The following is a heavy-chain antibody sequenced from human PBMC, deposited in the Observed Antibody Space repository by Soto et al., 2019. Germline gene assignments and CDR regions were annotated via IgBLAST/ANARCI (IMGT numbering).Heavy chain of an antibody. CDR3: ARVRVCSSTSCHGYYYYGMDV. J-gene: IGHJ6*02. V-gene: IGHV1-69*13. Sequence: SAKVSCKASGGSLRSYAISWARQAHEQGLEWMGGIIPIFGTANYAQKFQGRVTITADEPTSTAYMELSSLRSEDTAVYYCARVRVCSSTSCHGYYYYGMDVWGQGTTVTVYS. CDR2: IIPIFGTA. D-gene: IGHD2-2*01. CDR1: GGSLRSYA.